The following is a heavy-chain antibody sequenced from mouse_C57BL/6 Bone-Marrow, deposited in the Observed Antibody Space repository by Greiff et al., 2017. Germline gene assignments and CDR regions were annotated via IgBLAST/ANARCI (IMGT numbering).Heavy chain of an antibody. V-gene: IGHV1-69*01. D-gene: IGHD2-3*01. CDR2: IDPSDSYT. Sequence: QVQLQQPGAELVLPGASVKLSCKASGYTFTSYWMHWVKQRPGQGLEWIGEIDPSDSYTNYNQKFKGKSTLTVDKASSTAYMQRSSLTSEDSAVYYCARDGYLAWFAYWGQGTLVTVSA. J-gene: IGHJ3*01. CDR1: GYTFTSYW. CDR3: ARDGYLAWFAY.